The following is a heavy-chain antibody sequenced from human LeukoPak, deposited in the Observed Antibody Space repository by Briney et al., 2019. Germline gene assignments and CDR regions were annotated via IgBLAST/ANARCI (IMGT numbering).Heavy chain of an antibody. J-gene: IGHJ4*02. Sequence: SVKVSCKASGGTFSSYAISWVRQAPGQGLEWMGGIVPIFGTANYAQKFQGRVTITADESTSTAYMELSSLRSEDTAVYYCARVVSPNYDFWSGYFDYWGQGTLVTVSS. V-gene: IGHV1-69*13. CDR1: GGTFSSYA. CDR2: IVPIFGTA. D-gene: IGHD3-3*01. CDR3: ARVVSPNYDFWSGYFDY.